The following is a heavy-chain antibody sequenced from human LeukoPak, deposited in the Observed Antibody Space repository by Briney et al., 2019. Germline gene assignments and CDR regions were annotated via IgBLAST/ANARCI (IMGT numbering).Heavy chain of an antibody. CDR3: ARGLGSSTSSHYFDY. CDR2: INHSGST. V-gene: IGHV4-34*01. J-gene: IGHJ4*02. CDR1: GGSFSGYY. Sequence: SETLSLTCAVYGGSFSGYYWSWIRQPPGKGLEWIGEINHSGSTNYNPSLKSRVTISVDTSKNQFSLKLSSVTAADTAVYYCARGLGSSTSSHYFDYWGQGTPVTVSS. D-gene: IGHD2-2*01.